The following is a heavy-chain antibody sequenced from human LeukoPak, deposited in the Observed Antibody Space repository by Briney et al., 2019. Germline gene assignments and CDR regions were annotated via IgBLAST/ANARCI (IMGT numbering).Heavy chain of an antibody. J-gene: IGHJ4*02. Sequence: TGGSLRLSCAASGFIFTNYAMSWVRQAPGEGLEWVASIKEDGSEKYYVDSVKGRFTISRDDAKKSLYLLMSSLRVEDTAVYYCARGRTVGDYWGQGTLVTVSS. CDR2: IKEDGSEK. CDR1: GFIFTNYA. CDR3: ARGRTVGDY. V-gene: IGHV3-7*01. D-gene: IGHD1-1*01.